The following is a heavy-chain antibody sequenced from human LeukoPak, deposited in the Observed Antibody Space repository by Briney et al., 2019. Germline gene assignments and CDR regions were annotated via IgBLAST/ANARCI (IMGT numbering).Heavy chain of an antibody. CDR3: ARSLGSGWIHLVEY. V-gene: IGHV3-33*01. J-gene: IGHJ4*02. D-gene: IGHD6-19*01. Sequence: GGSLRLSCAASGFTFSSYGMHWVRQAPGKGLEGVAVIWYDGSNKYYADSVKGRFTISRDNSKNTLYLQMNSLRAEDSAVYYCARSLGSGWIHLVEYWGQGTLVTVS. CDR1: GFTFSSYG. CDR2: IWYDGSNK.